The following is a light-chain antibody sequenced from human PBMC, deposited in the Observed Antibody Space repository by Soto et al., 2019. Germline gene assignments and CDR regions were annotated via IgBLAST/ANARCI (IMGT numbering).Light chain of an antibody. V-gene: IGKV3-11*01. CDR1: QSVSSS. Sequence: EIVLTQSPATLSLSPGERATLSCRASQSVSSSLAWYQQKPGQAPRLLIYDASNRATGIPARFSGGGSGTDFTLTISSLVPEDFAVYYCQQRSNWYTFGQGTKLEIK. CDR2: DAS. J-gene: IGKJ2*01. CDR3: QQRSNWYT.